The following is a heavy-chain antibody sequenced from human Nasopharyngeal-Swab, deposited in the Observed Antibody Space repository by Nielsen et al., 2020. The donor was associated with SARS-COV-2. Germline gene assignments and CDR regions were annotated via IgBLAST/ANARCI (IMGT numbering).Heavy chain of an antibody. V-gene: IGHV3-7*03. CDR1: GFTFSSYW. D-gene: IGHD2-15*01. CDR2: IKQDGSEK. Sequence: GESLKISCAASGFTFSSYWMSWVRQAPGKGLEWVANIKQDGSEKYYVDSVKGRFTISRDNAKNSLYLQMNSLRAEDTAVYCCARGREEKKDIVVVVAATYYYYYYGMDVWGQGTTVTVSS. CDR3: ARGREEKKDIVVVVAATYYYYYYGMDV. J-gene: IGHJ6*02.